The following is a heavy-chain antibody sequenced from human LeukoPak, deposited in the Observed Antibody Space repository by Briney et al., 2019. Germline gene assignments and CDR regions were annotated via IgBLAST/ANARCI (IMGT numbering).Heavy chain of an antibody. CDR3: ARDTCSGGSCYSGYYY. D-gene: IGHD2-15*01. CDR1: GYTFTSYG. J-gene: IGHJ4*02. V-gene: IGHV1-18*01. Sequence: GASVKVSCKASGYTFTSYGISWVRRAPGQGLEWMGWISAYNGNTNYAQKLQGRVTMTTDTSTSTAYMELRSLRSDDTAVYYCARDTCSGGSCYSGYYYWGQGTLVTVSS. CDR2: ISAYNGNT.